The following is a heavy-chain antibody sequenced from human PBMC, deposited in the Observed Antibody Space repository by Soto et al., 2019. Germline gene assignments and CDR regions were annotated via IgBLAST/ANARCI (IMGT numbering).Heavy chain of an antibody. CDR2: IYHSGST. CDR1: GGSISSGGYS. Sequence: PSETLSLTCAVSGGSISSGGYSWSWIRQPPGKGLEWIGYIYHSGSTYYNPSLKSRVTISVDRSKNQFSLKLSSVTAADTAVYYCARDVRSSSWWEEESWFDPWGQGTLVTVSS. CDR3: ARDVRSSSWWEEESWFDP. D-gene: IGHD6-13*01. V-gene: IGHV4-30-2*01. J-gene: IGHJ5*02.